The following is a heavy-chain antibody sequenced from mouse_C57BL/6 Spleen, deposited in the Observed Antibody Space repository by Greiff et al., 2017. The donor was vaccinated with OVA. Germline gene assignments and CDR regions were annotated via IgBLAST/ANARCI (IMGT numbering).Heavy chain of an antibody. CDR1: GYTFTSYW. CDR3: ARDWDRWYFDV. Sequence: QVHVKQPGAELVKPGASVKLSCKASGYTFTSYWMQWVKQRPGQGLEWIGEIDPSDSYTNYNQKFKGKATLTVDTSSSTAYMQLSSLTSEDSAVYYCARDWDRWYFDVWGTGTTVTVSS. V-gene: IGHV1-50*01. J-gene: IGHJ1*03. D-gene: IGHD4-1*01. CDR2: IDPSDSYT.